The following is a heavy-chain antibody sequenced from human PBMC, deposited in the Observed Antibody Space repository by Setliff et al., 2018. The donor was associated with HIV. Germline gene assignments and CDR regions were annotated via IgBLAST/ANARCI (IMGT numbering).Heavy chain of an antibody. Sequence: GGSLRLSCVASGFSFSSHNMNWVRQAPGKGLEWVSSISPSGAYIYYADSMKGRFTISRDNAKNSLYLQMNRLTVEGTAVYYCARGDTTPIYPNYMDVWGKGTTVTVSS. J-gene: IGHJ6*03. CDR2: ISPSGAYI. CDR1: GFSFSSHN. D-gene: IGHD2-21*02. V-gene: IGHV3-21*01. CDR3: ARGDTTPIYPNYMDV.